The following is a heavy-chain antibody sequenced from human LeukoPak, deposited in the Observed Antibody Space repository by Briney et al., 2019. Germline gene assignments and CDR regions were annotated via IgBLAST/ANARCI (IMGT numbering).Heavy chain of an antibody. J-gene: IGHJ4*02. V-gene: IGHV4-34*01. Sequence: SETLSLTCDVYGGSFSGYHWSWIRQPPGKGLEWIGYIYYSGSTDYSPSLKSRVTILVDTSKNQFSLKLRSVTAADTAVYYCARGKSKFDYWGQGTLVTVSS. CDR2: IYYSGST. CDR1: GGSFSGYH. CDR3: ARGKSKFDY.